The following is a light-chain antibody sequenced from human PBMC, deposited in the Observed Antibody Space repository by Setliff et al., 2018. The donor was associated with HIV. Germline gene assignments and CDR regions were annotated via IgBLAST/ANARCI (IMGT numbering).Light chain of an antibody. CDR2: EAS. Sequence: QSVLTQPPSVSGSPGQSVTISCTGTISDVGTYDRVSWYQQPPGTAPKLMIYEASNRPSGVPDRFSGSKSGNTASLIISGLQAEDEADYYCFSFTSSSTYVFGPGTKVTVL. J-gene: IGLJ1*01. CDR3: FSFTSSSTYV. V-gene: IGLV2-18*02. CDR1: ISDVGTYDR.